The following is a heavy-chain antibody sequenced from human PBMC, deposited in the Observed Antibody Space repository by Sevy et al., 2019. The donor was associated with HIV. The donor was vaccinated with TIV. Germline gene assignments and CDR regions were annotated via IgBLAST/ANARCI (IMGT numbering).Heavy chain of an antibody. CDR1: GFIVSDNY. V-gene: IGHV3-53*01. CDR3: ARHYYESSGYSYYYYYGMDV. J-gene: IGHJ6*02. D-gene: IGHD3-22*01. Sequence: GGSLRLSCVASGFIVSDNYMSWVRQAPGKGLEWVSVIYSGGHTYYADSGKGRFTIYRDNFRNTLYLQVNSLRAEDTAVYYCARHYYESSGYSYYYYYGMDVWGQGTTVTVSS. CDR2: IYSGGHT.